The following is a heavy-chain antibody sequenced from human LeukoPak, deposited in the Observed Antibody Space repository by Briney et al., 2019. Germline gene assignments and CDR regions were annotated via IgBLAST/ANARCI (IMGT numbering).Heavy chain of an antibody. CDR3: AKDARRDGYSYDY. CDR2: ISGSGSST. CDR1: VFTFRSSA. J-gene: IGHJ4*02. Sequence: GGSLRLSCAAPVFTFRSSASHWFRQAPGKGLEWVSGISGSGSSTNYADSVEGRFTISRDNSNNTLYLQMNSLRAEDTAVYYCAKDARRDGYSYDYWGQGTLVTVSS. D-gene: IGHD5-24*01. V-gene: IGHV3-23*01.